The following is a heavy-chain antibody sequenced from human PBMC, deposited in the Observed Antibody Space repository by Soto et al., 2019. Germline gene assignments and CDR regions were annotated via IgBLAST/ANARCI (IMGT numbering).Heavy chain of an antibody. CDR3: ARVWGGAFEF. D-gene: IGHD3-10*01. CDR2: IYYSGST. CDR1: GGSISSYY. Sequence: SETLSLTCTVSGGSISSYYWSRIRQPPGKGLEWIGYIYYSGSTNNNPSLKSRVTISVDTSKNQFSLKLSSVTAADTAVYYCARVWGGAFEFWGQGTMVTVSS. J-gene: IGHJ3*01. V-gene: IGHV4-59*01.